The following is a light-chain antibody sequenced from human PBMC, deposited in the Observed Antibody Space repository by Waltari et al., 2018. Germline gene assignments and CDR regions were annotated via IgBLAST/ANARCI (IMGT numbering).Light chain of an antibody. CDR1: DSNVGRNT. Sequence: QSVLTQPPSASGTPGQTVTISCSGGDSNVGRNTVNWYHQLPGTAPKLIVYNNFRRPSGVPDRCSGSKSGTSASLAILGVRSEDESDYYCATWDDSLNGPVFGGGTKVTVL. CDR2: NNF. CDR3: ATWDDSLNGPV. V-gene: IGLV1-44*01. J-gene: IGLJ2*01.